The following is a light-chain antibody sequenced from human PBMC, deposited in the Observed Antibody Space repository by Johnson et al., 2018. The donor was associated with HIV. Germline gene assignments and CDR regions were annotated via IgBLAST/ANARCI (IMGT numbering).Light chain of an antibody. CDR1: SSNIVNNY. Sequence: QSVLTQPPSVSAAPGQKVTISCSGSSSNIVNNYVSWYQQLPGTAPKLLIYDNNKRPSGIPDRFSASESGTSATLGITGLQTGDEADYYCGAWDSSLSAHYVFGPGTKVTVL. V-gene: IGLV1-51*01. CDR3: GAWDSSLSAHYV. J-gene: IGLJ1*01. CDR2: DNN.